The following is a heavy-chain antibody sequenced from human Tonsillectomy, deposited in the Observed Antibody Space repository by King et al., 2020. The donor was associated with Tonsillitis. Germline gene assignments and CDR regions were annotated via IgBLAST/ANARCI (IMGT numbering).Heavy chain of an antibody. D-gene: IGHD6-19*01. CDR3: AKASIAVAGRGWFDP. Sequence: QLQESGPGLVKPSETLSLTCTVSGASINSIFSYWAWIRQPPGKGLEWIGNIHYTGSTYYNPSLRSRVTISVDMSKNHFSLKLSPVTAADTAVYYCAKASIAVAGRGWFDPWGQGTLAT. V-gene: IGHV4-39*02. CDR1: GASINSIFSY. J-gene: IGHJ5*02. CDR2: IHYTGST.